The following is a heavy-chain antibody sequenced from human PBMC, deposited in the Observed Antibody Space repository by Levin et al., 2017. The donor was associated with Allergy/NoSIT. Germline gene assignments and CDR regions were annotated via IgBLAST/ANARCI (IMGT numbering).Heavy chain of an antibody. CDR3: ARENIVVVPAATVSNWFDP. CDR2: IYFSGKT. D-gene: IGHD2-2*01. CDR1: GGSISSYY. V-gene: IGHV4-59*01. Sequence: SQTLSLTCTVSGGSISSYYWSWIRQPPGKGLEWIGYIYFSGKTNYNPSLKSRVTISVDTSKNQFSLKLTSVTAADTAVYYCARENIVVVPAATVSNWFDPWGQGTLVTVSS. J-gene: IGHJ5*02.